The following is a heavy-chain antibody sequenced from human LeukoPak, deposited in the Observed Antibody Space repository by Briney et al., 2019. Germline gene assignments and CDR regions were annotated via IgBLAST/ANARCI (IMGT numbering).Heavy chain of an antibody. CDR2: IHHSGST. V-gene: IGHV4-34*01. CDR1: GGSFSGYY. J-gene: IGHJ5*02. D-gene: IGHD5-24*01. Sequence: SETLSLICAVYGGSFSGYYWSWIRQPPGKGLEWIGEIHHSGSTNYNPSLKSRVTISVDTSKNQFSLKLSSVTAADTAVYYCARGDAYNSRRFDPWGQGTLVTVSS. CDR3: ARGDAYNSRRFDP.